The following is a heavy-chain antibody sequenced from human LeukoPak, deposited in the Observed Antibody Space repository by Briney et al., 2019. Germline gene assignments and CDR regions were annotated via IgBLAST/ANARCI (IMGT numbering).Heavy chain of an antibody. CDR1: GFTFDDYA. CDR2: ISWNSGSI. J-gene: IGHJ4*02. CDR3: AKDTVTMVRGDSSDY. Sequence: PGGSLRLSCAASGFTFDDYAMHWVRQAPGKGLEWVSGISWNSGSIGYADSVKGRFTISRDNAKNSLYQQMNSLRAEDTALYYCAKDTVTMVRGDSSDYWGQGTLVTVSS. D-gene: IGHD3-10*01. V-gene: IGHV3-9*01.